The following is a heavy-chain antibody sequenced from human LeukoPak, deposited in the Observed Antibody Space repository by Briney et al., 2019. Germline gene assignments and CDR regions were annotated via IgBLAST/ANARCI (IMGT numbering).Heavy chain of an antibody. CDR2: IKFDGSEI. CDR3: TRDLNHDSSG. Sequence: GGSLRLSCAASGFSLSDYWMTWVRQAPGKGPECVGNIKFDGSEIYYLDSVRGRFSISRDNAKNSLYLQMNSLRVEDTAVYYCTRDLNHDSSGWGQGTLVTVSS. CDR1: GFSLSDYW. D-gene: IGHD3-22*01. V-gene: IGHV3-7*01. J-gene: IGHJ4*02.